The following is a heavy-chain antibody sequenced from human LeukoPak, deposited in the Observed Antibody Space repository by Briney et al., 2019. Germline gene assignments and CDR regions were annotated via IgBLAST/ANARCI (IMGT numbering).Heavy chain of an antibody. V-gene: IGHV4-59*08. D-gene: IGHD6-13*01. CDR1: GGSISSFY. J-gene: IGHJ5*02. CDR2: IYYSGST. Sequence: PSETLSLTCIVSGGSISSFYWSWIRQPPGKGLEWIGYIYYSGSTNYNPSLKSRVTISVDTSKNQFSLKLTSVTAADTAVYYCARGYSSSWYFNWFDPWGQGTLVTVSS. CDR3: ARGYSSSWYFNWFDP.